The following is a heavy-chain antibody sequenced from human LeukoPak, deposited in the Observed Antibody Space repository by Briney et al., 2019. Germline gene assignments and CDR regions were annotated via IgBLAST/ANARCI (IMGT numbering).Heavy chain of an antibody. CDR2: INHSGST. D-gene: IGHD1-26*01. V-gene: IGHV4-34*01. J-gene: IGHJ6*02. CDR1: GGSFSGYY. CDR3: ARGCCGAGAARYYYYYGMDV. Sequence: PSETLSLTCAVYGGSFSGYYWSWIRQPPGKGLEWIGEINHSGSTNYNPSLKSRVTISVDTSKNQFSLKLSSVTAADTAVYYRARGCCGAGAARYYYYYGMDVWGQGTTVTVSS.